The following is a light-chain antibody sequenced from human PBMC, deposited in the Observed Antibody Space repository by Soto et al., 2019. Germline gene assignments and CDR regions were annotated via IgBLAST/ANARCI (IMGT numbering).Light chain of an antibody. Sequence: DIQMTQSPSSLSASVGDRVTITCRASQSISNYLNWYQERPGKAPKVLISSASTLRGGVPSRFSGTGSGTDFTLTISSLQPEDVATYYCQQTFSNLLSFGGGTKVEI. V-gene: IGKV1-39*01. CDR3: QQTFSNLLS. CDR2: SAS. CDR1: QSISNY. J-gene: IGKJ4*01.